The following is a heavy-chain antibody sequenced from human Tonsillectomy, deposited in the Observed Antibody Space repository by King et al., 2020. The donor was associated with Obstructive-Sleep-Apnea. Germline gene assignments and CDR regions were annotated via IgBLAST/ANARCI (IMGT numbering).Heavy chain of an antibody. J-gene: IGHJ5*02. CDR2: ISVSNGST. CDR1: GYTFTSND. D-gene: IGHD1-26*01. V-gene: IGHV1-18*04. CDR3: ARDLGEPISGWFDP. Sequence: VQLVQSRSEVKKPGASVKVSCKASGYTFTSNDITWVRQAPGQGLEWMGWISVSNGSTNYAQKFQGRVTMTTETSTRTAYMELRSLRSDDTATYYCARDLGEPISGWFDPWGQGTLVTVSS.